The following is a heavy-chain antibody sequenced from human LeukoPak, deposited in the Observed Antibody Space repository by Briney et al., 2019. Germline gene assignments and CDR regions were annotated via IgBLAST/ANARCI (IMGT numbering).Heavy chain of an antibody. D-gene: IGHD2-21*02. Sequence: ASVKVSCKASGYTFTGYYMHWVRQAPGQGLEWMGWINPNSGGTNYAQKFQGWVTMTRDTSLSTAYMELSRLRSDDTAVYYCARATYKVTFDYWGQGTLVTVSS. CDR3: ARATYKVTFDY. J-gene: IGHJ4*02. CDR2: INPNSGGT. CDR1: GYTFTGYY. V-gene: IGHV1-2*04.